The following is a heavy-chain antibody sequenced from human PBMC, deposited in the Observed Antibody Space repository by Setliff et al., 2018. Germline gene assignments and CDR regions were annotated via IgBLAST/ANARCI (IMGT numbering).Heavy chain of an antibody. Sequence: SETLSLTCAVSGYSISSGYYWGWIRQPPGKGLEWIGSIYHSGSTYYNPSLKSRVTISVDTSKNQFSLKLSSVTAADTAVYYCARGWEYYDYVWGSYRSLAFDYWGQGTLVTVSS. V-gene: IGHV4-38-2*01. CDR1: GYSISSGYY. J-gene: IGHJ4*02. D-gene: IGHD3-16*02. CDR2: IYHSGST. CDR3: ARGWEYYDYVWGSYRSLAFDY.